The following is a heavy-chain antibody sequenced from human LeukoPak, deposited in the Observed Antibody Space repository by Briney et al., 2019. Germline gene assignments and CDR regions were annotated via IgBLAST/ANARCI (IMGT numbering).Heavy chain of an antibody. D-gene: IGHD3-16*01. Sequence: GGSLRLSCAASGFSFSSYTMNWVRQAPGKGLEWVANIKHDGSEKYYVDSVKGRFTISRDNAKNSLYLQMNSLRAEDTAVYYCGRWGGGFDYWGQGTLVTVSS. CDR3: GRWGGGFDY. CDR2: IKHDGSEK. J-gene: IGHJ4*02. CDR1: GFSFSSYT. V-gene: IGHV3-7*01.